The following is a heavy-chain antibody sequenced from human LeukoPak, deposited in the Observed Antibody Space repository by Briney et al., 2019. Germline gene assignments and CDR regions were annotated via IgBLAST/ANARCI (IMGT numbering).Heavy chain of an antibody. CDR1: GFTFGSYA. Sequence: GGSLRLSCAASGFTFGSYAMSWVRQTPGKSLEWVSIISNGGVTTYYADSVRGRFTVSRDNSKNSLYLQMNSLRAEDTAVYYCARDLVWNDFEGEEGGQDYWGQGTLVTVSS. CDR2: ISNGGVTT. D-gene: IGHD1-1*01. CDR3: ARDLVWNDFEGEEGGQDY. V-gene: IGHV3-23*01. J-gene: IGHJ4*02.